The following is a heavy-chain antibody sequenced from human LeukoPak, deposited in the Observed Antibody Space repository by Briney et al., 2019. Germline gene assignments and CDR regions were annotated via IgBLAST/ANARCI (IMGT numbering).Heavy chain of an antibody. V-gene: IGHV4-31*03. J-gene: IGHJ6*02. Sequence: SQTLSLTCTVSGGSISSGGYYWSWIRQHPGKGLEWIGYIYYSGSTYYNPSLKSRVTISVDTSKNQFSLKPSSVTAADTAVYYCSSGYYYGRRGYYGMDVWGQGTTVTVSS. CDR3: SSGYYYGRRGYYGMDV. CDR1: GGSISSGGYY. D-gene: IGHD3-22*01. CDR2: IYYSGST.